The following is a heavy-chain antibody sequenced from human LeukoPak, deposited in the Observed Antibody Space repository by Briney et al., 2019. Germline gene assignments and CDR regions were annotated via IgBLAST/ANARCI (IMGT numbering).Heavy chain of an antibody. V-gene: IGHV1-2*02. D-gene: IGHD1-26*01. CDR2: INPNSGGT. Sequence: ASVKVSCKASGYTFTGYYMHWVRQASGQGLEWMGWINPNSGGTNYAQKFQGRVTMTRDTSISTAYMELSRLRSDDTAVYYCARGHGGATTNWFDPWGQGTLVTVSS. CDR3: ARGHGGATTNWFDP. CDR1: GYTFTGYY. J-gene: IGHJ5*02.